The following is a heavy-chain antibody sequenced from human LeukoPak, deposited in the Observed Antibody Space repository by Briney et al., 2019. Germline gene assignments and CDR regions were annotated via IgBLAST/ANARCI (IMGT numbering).Heavy chain of an antibody. CDR1: GFTFSDYY. CDR3: ARDGAPFGYWAWYIDH. Sequence: GGSLRLSCAASGFTFSDYYMSWIRQAPGKGLEWVSYISSSGSTIYYADSVKGRFTISRDNAKNSLYLQMNSLRAEDTAVYYCARDGAPFGYWAWYIDHWGQGPLVTVSS. J-gene: IGHJ4*02. V-gene: IGHV3-11*04. CDR2: ISSSGSTI. D-gene: IGHD2-2*03.